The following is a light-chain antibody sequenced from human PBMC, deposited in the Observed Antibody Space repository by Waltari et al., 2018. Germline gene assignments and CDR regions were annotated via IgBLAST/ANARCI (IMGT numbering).Light chain of an antibody. Sequence: DIQMTQSPSSLSASVGDRVTITCRASQSISSYLNWYQQKPGKAPKLLISAASSVQSGVPSRFSGSGSGTDFTLTISGLRPEDFATYYCQQSYSSPPWTSGQGTKVEIK. CDR1: QSISSY. V-gene: IGKV1-39*01. CDR2: AAS. CDR3: QQSYSSPPWT. J-gene: IGKJ1*01.